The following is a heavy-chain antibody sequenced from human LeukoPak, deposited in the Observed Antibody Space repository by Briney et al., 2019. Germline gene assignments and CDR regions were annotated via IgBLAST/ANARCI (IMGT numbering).Heavy chain of an antibody. CDR2: IYYSGST. CDR1: GGSISSYY. Sequence: PSETLSLTCTVSGGSISSYYWSWIRQPPGKGLEWIGYIYYSGSTNYNPSLKSRVTISVDTSKNQFSPKLSSVTAADTAVYYCARVTSGSQDFWSGPDAFDIWGQGTMVTVSS. CDR3: ARVTSGSQDFWSGPDAFDI. D-gene: IGHD3-3*01. V-gene: IGHV4-59*01. J-gene: IGHJ3*02.